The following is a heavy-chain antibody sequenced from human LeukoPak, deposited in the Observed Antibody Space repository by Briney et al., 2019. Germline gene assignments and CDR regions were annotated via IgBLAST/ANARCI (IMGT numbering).Heavy chain of an antibody. CDR3: TRVPIRYDYYSDH. CDR2: IRSKAFGGTT. D-gene: IGHD3-9*01. CDR1: GFTFGDYA. V-gene: IGHV3-49*04. J-gene: IGHJ4*02. Sequence: GGSLRLSCTASGFTFGDYAVSWVRQAPRKGLEWLGLIRSKAFGGTTEYAASVKGRFTISRDDSKSFAYLQMNSLKSEDTAVYYCTRVPIRYDYYSDHWGQGTLVTVSS.